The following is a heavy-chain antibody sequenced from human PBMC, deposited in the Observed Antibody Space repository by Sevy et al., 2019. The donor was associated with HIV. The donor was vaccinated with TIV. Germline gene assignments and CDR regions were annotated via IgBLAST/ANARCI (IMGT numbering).Heavy chain of an antibody. CDR3: DPGKGGLTISRENSKKTLYLQMNGLRTEDTAIYYCARASRHYGSTSYFENADY. J-gene: IGHJ4*02. D-gene: IGHD5-18*01. Sequence: GGSLRLSCAASGYFFKNYAIHWVRQAPGKGLEWVTAISYDGNNKKYADSVKGRFTISRDNSKNTLYLQMNSLRNEDKKKREEDPGKGGLTISRENSKKTLYLQMNGLRTEDTAIYYCARASRHYGSTSYFENADYWGQGTLVTVSS. V-gene: IGHV3-30*04. CDR1: GYFFKNYA. CDR2: ISYDGNNK.